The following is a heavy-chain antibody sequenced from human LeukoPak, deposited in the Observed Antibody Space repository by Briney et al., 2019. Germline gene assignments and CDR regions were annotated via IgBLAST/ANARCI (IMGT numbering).Heavy chain of an antibody. J-gene: IGHJ4*02. D-gene: IGHD4-17*01. CDR1: DFTFSIYS. CDR2: ISSSTSYI. CDR3: ARENESADGDLMY. V-gene: IGHV3-21*01. Sequence: AGGSLRLSCAASDFTFSIYSMNWVRQAPGKGLEWVSSISSSTSYIYYADSVKGRFTISRDNAKNSLYLQMNSLRAEDTAVYYCARENESADGDLMYWGQGTLVTVSS.